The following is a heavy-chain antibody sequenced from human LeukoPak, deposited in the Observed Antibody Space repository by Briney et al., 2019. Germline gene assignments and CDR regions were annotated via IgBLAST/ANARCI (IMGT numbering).Heavy chain of an antibody. V-gene: IGHV4-4*09. Sequence: SETLSLTCTVSGDSSNTYYWTWLRQPPGKGLEWIGYVHSSGSTNYNPSLKSRVTMSVDTSKNQFSLSLSSVTAADTAVYYCARPGQSAWWVYFNYWGQEILVTVSS. J-gene: IGHJ4*02. CDR2: VHSSGST. CDR3: ARPGQSAWWVYFNY. CDR1: GDSSNTYY. D-gene: IGHD2-15*01.